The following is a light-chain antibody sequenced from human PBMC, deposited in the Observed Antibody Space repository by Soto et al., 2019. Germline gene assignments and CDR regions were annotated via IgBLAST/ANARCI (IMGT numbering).Light chain of an antibody. J-gene: IGLJ1*01. CDR3: QSADSSGTYYV. V-gene: IGLV3-25*02. Sequence: SYELTQPPSVSVSPGQTARITCPGDALPKQYAYWYQQKPGQAPVSVIYKDTERPSGIPERFSGSTSGTTVTLTISGVQAEDEADYYCQSADSSGTYYVLRSWPKVTVL. CDR2: KDT. CDR1: ALPKQY.